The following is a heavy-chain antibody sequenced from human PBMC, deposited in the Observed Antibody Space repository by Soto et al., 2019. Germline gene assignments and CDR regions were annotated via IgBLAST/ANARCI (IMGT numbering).Heavy chain of an antibody. V-gene: IGHV2-26*01. CDR1: GFSLNNPKMG. Sequence: SGPTLVNPTETLTLTCTVSGFSLNNPKMGVTWIRQPPGKALEWLAHIFSNDEKSYTTSLKSRLTISKDTSKSQVVLTMTNMDPVDTATYYCARVNTYLYDSGGYPTPRDAFDTWGQGTMVTVSS. CDR3: ARVNTYLYDSGGYPTPRDAFDT. CDR2: IFSNDEK. J-gene: IGHJ3*02. D-gene: IGHD3-22*01.